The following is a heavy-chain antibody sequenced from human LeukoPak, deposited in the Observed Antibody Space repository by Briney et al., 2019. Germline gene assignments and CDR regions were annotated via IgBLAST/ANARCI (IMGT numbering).Heavy chain of an antibody. J-gene: IGHJ4*02. CDR2: ISWNGGSI. CDR1: GFTFDDYA. Sequence: GRSLRLSCAASGFTFDDYAMQWVRQAPGKGLEWVSGISWNGGSIGYADSVKGRFTISRDNAENSLYLQMNSLRAEDTALYYCAKDTYSTSLTGFDHWGQGTLVTVSS. D-gene: IGHD6-6*01. V-gene: IGHV3-9*01. CDR3: AKDTYSTSLTGFDH.